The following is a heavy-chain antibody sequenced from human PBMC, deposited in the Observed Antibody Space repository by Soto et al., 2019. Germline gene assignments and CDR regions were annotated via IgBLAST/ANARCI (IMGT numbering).Heavy chain of an antibody. J-gene: IGHJ4*02. Sequence: APVKVSCKGSGYTPRELGINWVLQAPGKGFEWMGGFDPEGSDTIYAQKFQGRVTMTSDTSTETAYMELESLTSEDTAFYYCATMGFCGPGCYSFDYWGQGTLVTVSS. D-gene: IGHD2-21*02. V-gene: IGHV1-24*01. CDR3: ATMGFCGPGCYSFDY. CDR1: GYTPRELG. CDR2: FDPEGSDT.